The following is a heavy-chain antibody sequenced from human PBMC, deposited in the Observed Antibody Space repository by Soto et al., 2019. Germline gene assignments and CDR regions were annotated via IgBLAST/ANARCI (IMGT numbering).Heavy chain of an antibody. Sequence: ESGPTLVKPTQTLTLTCTFSGFSLSTNGMCVSWIRQPPGKALEWLALIDWDDDKYYSTSLKTRLTISKDTSKNQVVLTMTNMDPVDTATYYCARIRGGAVAGHYYYYGMDVWGQGTTVTVSS. V-gene: IGHV2-70*01. CDR3: ARIRGGAVAGHYYYYGMDV. CDR1: GFSLSTNGMC. D-gene: IGHD6-19*01. CDR2: IDWDDDK. J-gene: IGHJ6*02.